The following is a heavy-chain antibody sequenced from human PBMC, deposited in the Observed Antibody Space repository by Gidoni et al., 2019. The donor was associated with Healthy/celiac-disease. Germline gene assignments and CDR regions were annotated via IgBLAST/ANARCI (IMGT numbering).Heavy chain of an antibody. CDR2: ISYDGSNK. Sequence: QVQLVASGGRVVQPGRSLRLSCAASGFTFSTYAMHWVRQAPGKGLEWVAVISYDGSNKYYADSVKGRFTISRDNSKNTLYLQMNSLRAEDTAVYYCARSPTVTTYQFDYFDYWGQGTLVTVSS. V-gene: IGHV3-30-3*01. CDR3: ARSPTVTTYQFDYFDY. CDR1: GFTFSTYA. D-gene: IGHD4-17*01. J-gene: IGHJ4*02.